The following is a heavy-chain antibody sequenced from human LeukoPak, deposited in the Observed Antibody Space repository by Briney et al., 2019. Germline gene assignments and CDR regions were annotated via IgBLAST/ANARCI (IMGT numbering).Heavy chain of an antibody. CDR1: GFTFDDYA. J-gene: IGHJ5*02. V-gene: IGHV3-9*01. D-gene: IGHD2-15*01. CDR2: ISWNSGSI. CDR3: AKAGPHYCSGGSCYRGGFDP. Sequence: GGSLRLSCAASGFTFDDYAMHWVRQAPGKGLEWVSGISWNSGSIGYADSVKGRFTISRDNAKNSLYLQMNSLRAEDTALYYCAKAGPHYCSGGSCYRGGFDPWGQGTLVTVSS.